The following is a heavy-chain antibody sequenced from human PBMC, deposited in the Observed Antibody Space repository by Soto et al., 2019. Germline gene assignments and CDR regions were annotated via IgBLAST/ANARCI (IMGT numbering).Heavy chain of an antibody. J-gene: IGHJ4*02. Sequence: SCAASGFTFSSYAMSWVRQAPGKGLEWVSAISGSGGSTYYADSVKGRFTISRDNSKNTLYLQMNSLRAEDTAVYYCAKDSRLGDSSGYYYVYWGQGTLVTVSS. D-gene: IGHD3-22*01. CDR1: GFTFSSYA. CDR2: ISGSGGST. V-gene: IGHV3-23*01. CDR3: AKDSRLGDSSGYYYVY.